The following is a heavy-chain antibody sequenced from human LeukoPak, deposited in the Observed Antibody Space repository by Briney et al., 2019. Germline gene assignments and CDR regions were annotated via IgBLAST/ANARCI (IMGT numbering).Heavy chain of an antibody. CDR1: GGSISSYY. Sequence: PSETLSLTCTVSGGSISSYYWSWIRQPPGKGLKWIGYIYYSGSTNYNPSLKSRVTISVDTSKNQFSLKLSSVTAADTAVYYCARSFYGDYVFNWFDPWGQGTLVTVSS. V-gene: IGHV4-59*08. CDR2: IYYSGST. D-gene: IGHD4-17*01. CDR3: ARSFYGDYVFNWFDP. J-gene: IGHJ5*02.